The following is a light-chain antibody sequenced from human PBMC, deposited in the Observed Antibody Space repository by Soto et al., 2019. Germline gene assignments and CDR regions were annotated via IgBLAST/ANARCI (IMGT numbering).Light chain of an antibody. CDR1: SSDIGGYDY. CDR3: SSYTRSDTLVV. Sequence: QSALTQPASVSGSPGQSITISCTGTSSDIGGYDYVSWYQQDPGKAPKLIIYDVTNRPSGVSNRFSGSKSGNTASLTISGLRAEDEAEYYCSSYTRSDTLVVFGGGTKLTVL. CDR2: DVT. J-gene: IGLJ2*01. V-gene: IGLV2-14*01.